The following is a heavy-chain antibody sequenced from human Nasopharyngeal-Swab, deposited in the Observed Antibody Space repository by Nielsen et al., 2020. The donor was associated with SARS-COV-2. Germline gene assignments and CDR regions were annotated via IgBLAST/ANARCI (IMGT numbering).Heavy chain of an antibody. CDR3: ARDRVLQSVVILHDWFDP. J-gene: IGHJ5*02. V-gene: IGHV1-2*06. CDR2: INPNSGGT. CDR1: GYTFTAYY. D-gene: IGHD3-22*01. Sequence: ASVKVSCKASGYTFTAYYMHWVRQAPGQEPEWMGRINPNSGGTNYAQKFQGRVTMTRDTSISTAYMELSRLRSDDTAVYCCARDRVLQSVVILHDWFDPWGQGTLVTVSS.